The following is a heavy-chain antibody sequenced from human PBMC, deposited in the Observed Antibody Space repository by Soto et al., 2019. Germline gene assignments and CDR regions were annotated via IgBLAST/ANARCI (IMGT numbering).Heavy chain of an antibody. V-gene: IGHV4-59*01. Sequence: PSETLSLTCTVSGGSISSYYWSWIRQPPGKGLEWIGYIYYGGSTNYNPSLKSRVTISVDTSKNQFSLKLSSVTAADTAVYYCATSTTVTLIWNYWGQGTLVTVSS. CDR3: ATSTTVTLIWNY. CDR1: GGSISSYY. D-gene: IGHD4-17*01. J-gene: IGHJ4*02. CDR2: IYYGGST.